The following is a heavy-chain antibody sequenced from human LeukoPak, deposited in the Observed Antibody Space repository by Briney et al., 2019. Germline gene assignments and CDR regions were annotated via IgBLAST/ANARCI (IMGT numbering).Heavy chain of an antibody. CDR1: GGSISSSSYY. CDR3: AELDYYYYGMDV. D-gene: IGHD1-1*01. J-gene: IGHJ6*02. V-gene: IGHV4-39*07. CDR2: IYYSGST. Sequence: SETLSLTCTVSGGSISSSSYYWGWIRQPPGKGLEWIGSIYYSGSTYYNPSPKSRVTISVDTPKNQFSLKLSSMTAADTAVYYCAELDYYYYGMDVWGQGTTVTVSS.